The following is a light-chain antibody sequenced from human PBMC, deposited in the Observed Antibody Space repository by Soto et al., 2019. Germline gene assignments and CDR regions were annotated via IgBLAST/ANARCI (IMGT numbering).Light chain of an antibody. V-gene: IGLV7-46*01. J-gene: IGLJ1*01. CDR2: DTS. CDR1: TGAVTSGHY. Sequence: QAVVTQEPSLTVSPGGTVTLTCGSSTGAVTSGHYPYWFQQKPGQAPRTLIYDTSNKHSWTPARFSGSLLGGKAALTLSGAQPEDEAEYCCLLSYSGAAYVFGTGTKLTVL. CDR3: LLSYSGAAYV.